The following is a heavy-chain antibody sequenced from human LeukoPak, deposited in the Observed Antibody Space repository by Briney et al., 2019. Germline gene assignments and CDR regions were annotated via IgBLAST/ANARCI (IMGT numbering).Heavy chain of an antibody. CDR2: ISWNSGSI. Sequence: GGSLRLSCAVSGFTFDDYAMHWVRQVPGKGLEWVSGISWNSGSIGYADSVKGRFTISRDNAKNSLYLQMNSLRAEDMALYYCAKDRRAVAGPRTHFDYWGQGTLVTVSS. V-gene: IGHV3-9*03. CDR1: GFTFDDYA. J-gene: IGHJ4*02. D-gene: IGHD6-19*01. CDR3: AKDRRAVAGPRTHFDY.